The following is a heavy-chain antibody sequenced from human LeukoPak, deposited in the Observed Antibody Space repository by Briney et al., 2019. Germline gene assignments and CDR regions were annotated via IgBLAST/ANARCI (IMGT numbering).Heavy chain of an antibody. CDR3: AGIATYGGRPVDY. CDR2: IKQEASEK. V-gene: IGHV3-7*04. CDR1: GFTFNYYW. J-gene: IGHJ4*02. Sequence: GGSLRLSCASSGFTFNYYWITWVRQAPGKGLGWVATIKQEASEKYNVDCVEGRFTISRDNAKNSLYLQMNSLRADDTAVYFCAGIATYGGRPVDYWAQGTLVTVSS. D-gene: IGHD4/OR15-4a*01.